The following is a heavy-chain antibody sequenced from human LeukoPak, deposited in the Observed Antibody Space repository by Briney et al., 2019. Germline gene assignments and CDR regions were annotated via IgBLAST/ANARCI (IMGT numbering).Heavy chain of an antibody. J-gene: IGHJ6*03. V-gene: IGHV4-34*01. CDR3: ARVYGSGSYYNGYYYYYMDV. CDR2: INHSGST. CDR1: GGSFSGYY. D-gene: IGHD3-10*01. Sequence: ESSETLSLTCAVYGGSFSGYYWSWIRQPPGKGLEWIGEINHSGSTNYNPSLKSRVTISVDTSKNQFSLKLSSVTAADTAMYYCARVYGSGSYYNGYYYYYMDVWGKGTTVTISS.